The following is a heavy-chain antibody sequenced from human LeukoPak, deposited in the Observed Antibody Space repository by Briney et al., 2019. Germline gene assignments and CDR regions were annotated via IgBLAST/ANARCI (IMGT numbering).Heavy chain of an antibody. V-gene: IGHV3-9*01. CDR1: GFTFDEHA. D-gene: IGHD2-15*01. CDR3: VKGRCSSSSCFPNYYYYMDV. J-gene: IGHJ6*03. CDR2: ISWNSGSI. Sequence: GRSLRLSCAGSGFTFDEHAMHWVRQAPGKGLEWVSGISWNSGSIAYADSVKGRFTISRDNAKNLLFLQMSSLRAADTALYYCVKGRCSSSSCFPNYYYYMDVWGTGTTVTVSS.